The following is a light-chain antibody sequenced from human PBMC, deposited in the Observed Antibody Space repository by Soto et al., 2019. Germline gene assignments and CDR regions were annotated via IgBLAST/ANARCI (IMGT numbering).Light chain of an antibody. V-gene: IGLV9-49*01. CDR3: GADHGSGNNFVLV. CDR2: VGTGGIVG. CDR1: SGYSNYK. Sequence: QSVLTQPPSASASLGASVTLTCTLSSGYSNYKVDWYQQRPGKGPRFVMRVGTGGIVGSKGDGIPDRFSVLGSGLNRYLTIKNIQEEDESDCHCGADHGSGNNFVLVFGGGTKLTVL. J-gene: IGLJ2*01.